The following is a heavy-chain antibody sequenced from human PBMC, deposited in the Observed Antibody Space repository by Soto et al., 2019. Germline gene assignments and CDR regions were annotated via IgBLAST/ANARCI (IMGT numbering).Heavy chain of an antibody. V-gene: IGHV3-30-3*01. J-gene: IGHJ4*02. D-gene: IGHD6-19*01. Sequence: GGSLRLSCAASGFTFSSYAMHWVRQAPGKGLEWVAVISYDGSNKYYADSVKGRCNISRDNSKNTLYLQMNSLRAEDTAVYYCARPHSSGWSKQIHYWGQGTLLTVSS. CDR1: GFTFSSYA. CDR3: ARPHSSGWSKQIHY. CDR2: ISYDGSNK.